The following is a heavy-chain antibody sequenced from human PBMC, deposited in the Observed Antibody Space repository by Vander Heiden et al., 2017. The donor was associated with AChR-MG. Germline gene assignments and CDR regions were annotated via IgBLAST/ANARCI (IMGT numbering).Heavy chain of an antibody. V-gene: IGHV3-23*01. CDR2: MSGSGGRT. CDR3: ARDRQRITLKAVVINDAFDI. J-gene: IGHJ3*02. D-gene: IGHD3-22*01. CDR1: GFTFTNSA. Sequence: EVQLLESGVGLVQPGGSLRLSCAASGFTFTNSAMRWVRQAPGKGLEWVSGMSGSGGRTYYADSVKGRFIISRDNSKNTLYLQTNSLRAEDTAVYYCARDRQRITLKAVVINDAFDIWGQGTMVTVSS.